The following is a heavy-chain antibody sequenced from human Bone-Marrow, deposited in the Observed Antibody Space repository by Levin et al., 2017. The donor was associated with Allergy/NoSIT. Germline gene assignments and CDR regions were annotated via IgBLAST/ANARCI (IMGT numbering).Heavy chain of an antibody. Sequence: RGESLKISCKGSGYSFTSYWIGWVRQMPGKGLEWMGIIYPGDSDTRYSPSFQGQVTISADKSISTAYLQWSSLKASDTAMYYCARLGAPEDRSYYYDSSGYQADYWGQGTLVTVSS. D-gene: IGHD3-22*01. CDR1: GYSFTSYW. V-gene: IGHV5-51*01. CDR3: ARLGAPEDRSYYYDSSGYQADY. J-gene: IGHJ4*02. CDR2: IYPGDSDT.